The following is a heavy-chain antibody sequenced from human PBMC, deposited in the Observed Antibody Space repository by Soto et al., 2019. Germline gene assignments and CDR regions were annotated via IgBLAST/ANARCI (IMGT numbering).Heavy chain of an antibody. V-gene: IGHV3-64D*06. Sequence: GGSLRLSCSASGFTFGIYAMHWVRQAPGKGLEYVSSISTNGGSTDYADSVKGRFTISRDNSKNTVYLQMSSLRVEDTAVYYCVKGEYYYDSSGYYPFDYWGQGTLDTVSS. D-gene: IGHD3-22*01. CDR1: GFTFGIYA. CDR3: VKGEYYYDSSGYYPFDY. J-gene: IGHJ4*02. CDR2: ISTNGGST.